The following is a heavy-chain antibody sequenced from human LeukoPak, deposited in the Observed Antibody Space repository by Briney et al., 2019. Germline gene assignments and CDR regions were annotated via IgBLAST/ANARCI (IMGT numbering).Heavy chain of an antibody. CDR3: AREPYYYDSSGYISDY. CDR1: GFTFSSYS. J-gene: IGHJ4*02. Sequence: GGSLRLSCAASGFTFSSYSMNWVRQAPGKGLEWVANIKQDGSEKYYVDSVKGRFTISRDNAKNSLYLQMNSLRAEDTAVYYCAREPYYYDSSGYISDYWGQGTLVTVSS. V-gene: IGHV3-7*01. D-gene: IGHD3-22*01. CDR2: IKQDGSEK.